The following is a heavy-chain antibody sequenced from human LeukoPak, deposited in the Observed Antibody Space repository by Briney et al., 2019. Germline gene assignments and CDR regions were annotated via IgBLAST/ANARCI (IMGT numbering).Heavy chain of an antibody. CDR3: ARDERNYYDGSGYYY. Sequence: ASVKVSCKASGYTFTSYGISWVRQAPGQGLEWMGWISAYNGNTNYAQKLQGRVTMTTDTSTSTAYMELRSLRSDDTAVYYCARDERNYYDGSGYYYWGQGTLVTVSS. J-gene: IGHJ4*02. CDR2: ISAYNGNT. V-gene: IGHV1-18*01. CDR1: GYTFTSYG. D-gene: IGHD3-22*01.